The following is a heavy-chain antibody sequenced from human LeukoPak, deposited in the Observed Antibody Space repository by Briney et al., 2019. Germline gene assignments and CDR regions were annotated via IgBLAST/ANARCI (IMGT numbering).Heavy chain of an antibody. CDR3: ARGGSGSLYYGMDV. V-gene: IGHV4-59*08. CDR1: GGSISSYY. CDR2: IYYSGST. Sequence: PSETLSLTCTVSGGSISSYYWSWIRQPPGKGLEWIGYIYYSGSTNYNPSLKSRVTISVDTSKNQFSLKLSSVTAADTAVYYCARGGSGSLYYGMDVWGQGTTVTVSS. D-gene: IGHD3-22*01. J-gene: IGHJ6*02.